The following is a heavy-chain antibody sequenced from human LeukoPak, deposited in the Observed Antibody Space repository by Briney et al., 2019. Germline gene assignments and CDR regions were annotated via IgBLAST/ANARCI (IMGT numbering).Heavy chain of an antibody. J-gene: IGHJ6*02. D-gene: IGHD3-9*01. Sequence: PGGSLRLSCAASGFTVSSNYMSWVRQAPGKGLEWVSVIYSGGSTYYADSVKGRFTISRDNSKNTVCLQMNSLRAEDTAVYYCARGTTDILTGYYYYAMDVWGQGTTVTVSS. CDR1: GFTVSSNY. CDR3: ARGTTDILTGYYYYAMDV. CDR2: IYSGGST. V-gene: IGHV3-53*01.